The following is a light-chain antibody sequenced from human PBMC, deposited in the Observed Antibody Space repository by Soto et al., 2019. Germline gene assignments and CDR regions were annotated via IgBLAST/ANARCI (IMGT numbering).Light chain of an antibody. Sequence: EMAVTQSPGTLSLSPGERATLSCRASQSVSNNYLAWYQQKPGQAPRLLIYGASNRATGIPDRFSGSGSGTDFTLTISRLEPEDFAVYYCQQYGSSGTFGQGTKVDIK. V-gene: IGKV3-20*01. CDR3: QQYGSSGT. J-gene: IGKJ1*01. CDR2: GAS. CDR1: QSVSNNY.